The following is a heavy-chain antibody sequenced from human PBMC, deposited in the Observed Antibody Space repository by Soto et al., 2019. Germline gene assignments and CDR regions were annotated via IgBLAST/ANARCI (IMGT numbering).Heavy chain of an antibody. CDR3: ASSYGSGYRAFDS. CDR2: INPILSMS. J-gene: IGHJ4*02. V-gene: IGHV1-69*02. Sequence: QVQLVPSGADVKKPGSSVRVSCKASGDTFNFYSINWVRQAPGLGLQWMGRINPILSMSNYATRFQGRVTMTADKSTSTAYMELSSLRSEETAMYYCASSYGSGYRAFDSWGQGALVTVSS. CDR1: GDTFNFYS. D-gene: IGHD3-10*01.